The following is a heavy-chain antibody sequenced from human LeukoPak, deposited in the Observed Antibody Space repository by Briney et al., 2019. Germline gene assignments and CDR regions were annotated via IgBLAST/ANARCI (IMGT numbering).Heavy chain of an antibody. CDR2: ISSSSSTI. J-gene: IGHJ6*02. V-gene: IGHV3-48*04. Sequence: GGSLRLSCAASGFTFSSYSMNWVRQAPGKGLEWVSYISSSSSTIYYADSVKGRFTISRDNAKNSLYLQMNSLRAEDTAVYYCARVCSGGSCGPGYYYYGMDVWGQGTTVTVSS. D-gene: IGHD2-15*01. CDR1: GFTFSSYS. CDR3: ARVCSGGSCGPGYYYYGMDV.